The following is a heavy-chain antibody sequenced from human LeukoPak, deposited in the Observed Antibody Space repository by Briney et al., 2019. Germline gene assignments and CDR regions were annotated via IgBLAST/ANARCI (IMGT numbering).Heavy chain of an antibody. D-gene: IGHD6-6*01. CDR2: MNPNSGNT. Sequence: ASVKVSCKASGYTFTSYDINWVRQATGQGLEWMGWMNPNSGNTGYAQKFQGRVTMTRNTSISTAYMELSSLRSEDTAVYYCARGGYSSSLWGQEIYGMDVWGQGTTVTVSS. CDR1: GYTFTSYD. V-gene: IGHV1-8*02. J-gene: IGHJ6*02. CDR3: ARGGYSSSLWGQEIYGMDV.